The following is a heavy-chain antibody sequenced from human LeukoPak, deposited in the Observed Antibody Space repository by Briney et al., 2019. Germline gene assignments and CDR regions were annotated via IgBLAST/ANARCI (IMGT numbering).Heavy chain of an antibody. CDR3: VRAVRLGPFVYYFDY. Sequence: SETLSLTCTVSGGFISSSSYYWGWIRQPPGKGLEWVGSIYYSGSTHYNPSLQSRVTISGDTSKNQFSLKLSSVTAADTAVFFCVRAVRLGPFVYYFDYWGQGTLVTVSS. CDR1: GGFISSSSYY. V-gene: IGHV4-39*01. J-gene: IGHJ4*02. D-gene: IGHD6-25*01. CDR2: IYYSGST.